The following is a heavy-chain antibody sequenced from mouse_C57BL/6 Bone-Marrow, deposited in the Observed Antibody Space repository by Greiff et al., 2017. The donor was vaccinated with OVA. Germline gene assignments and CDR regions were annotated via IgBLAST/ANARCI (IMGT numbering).Heavy chain of an antibody. Sequence: EVKLQESGPGLVKPSQSLSLTCSVTGYSITSGYYWNWIRQFPGNKLEWMGYISYDGSNNYNPSLKNRISITRDTSKNQFFLKLNSVTTEDTATYYCARVSGNYLSWFAYWGQGTLVTVSA. D-gene: IGHD2-1*01. J-gene: IGHJ3*01. CDR1: GYSITSGYY. V-gene: IGHV3-6*01. CDR2: ISYDGSN. CDR3: ARVSGNYLSWFAY.